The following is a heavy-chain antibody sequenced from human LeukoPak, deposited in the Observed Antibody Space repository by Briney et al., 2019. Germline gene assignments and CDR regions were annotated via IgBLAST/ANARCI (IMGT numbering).Heavy chain of an antibody. CDR2: IRGDGSVK. CDR3: SRDANYYDNSRHYFDALAM. J-gene: IGHJ3*02. CDR1: GFPFIKYW. D-gene: IGHD3-22*01. Sequence: PGGSLRLSRAASGFPFIKYWMTWVRQAPGKGLEWVANIRGDGSVKYLLDSVKGRFTISIDNVKNSLSLEMNNLRAEDTALYYCSRDANYYDNSRHYFDALAMWEHGTMVTVSS. V-gene: IGHV3-7*01.